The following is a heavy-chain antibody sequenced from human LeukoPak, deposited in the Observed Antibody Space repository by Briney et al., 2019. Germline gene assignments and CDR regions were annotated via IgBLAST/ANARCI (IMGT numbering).Heavy chain of an antibody. V-gene: IGHV3-74*01. Sequence: PGGSLRLSCAASGFIFSSYWMHWVRQAPGKGLVWVSRINTDGTSTTNADSVKGRFTISRDNAKNTVYLQMNSLRVEDTAVYYCTRDCGTSGCDYWGQGTLVTVSS. J-gene: IGHJ4*02. CDR3: TRDCGTSGCDY. CDR1: GFIFSSYW. CDR2: INTDGTST. D-gene: IGHD5-12*01.